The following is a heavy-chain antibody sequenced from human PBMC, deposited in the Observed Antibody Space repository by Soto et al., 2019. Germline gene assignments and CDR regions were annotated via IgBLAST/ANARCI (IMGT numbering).Heavy chain of an antibody. Sequence: GGSLKISCKGSGYSFTDYLIGLVRQRPGEGLEGVGIIYAGDSGTTYRRSFQGQVTISVDKSISTALLQWSSLKASDTAIYYCASLASIGLYSMVRAVPIDHWGQGTLVTVSS. CDR2: IYAGDSGT. J-gene: IGHJ4*02. CDR1: GYSFTDYL. CDR3: ASLASIGLYSMVRAVPIDH. V-gene: IGHV5-51*01. D-gene: IGHD3-10*01.